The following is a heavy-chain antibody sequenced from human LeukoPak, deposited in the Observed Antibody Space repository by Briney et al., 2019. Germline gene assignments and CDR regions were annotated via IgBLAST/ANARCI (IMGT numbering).Heavy chain of an antibody. V-gene: IGHV4-61*01. D-gene: IGHD2-2*01. CDR2: IYYSGST. CDR3: ARGHCSSTSCYPIDY. J-gene: IGHJ4*02. CDR1: GGSVSSGSYY. Sequence: SETLSLTCTVSGGSVSSGSYYWSWIRQPPGKGLEWIGYIYYSGSTNYNPSLKSRVTISVDTSKNQFSLKLSSVTAADTAVYYCARGHCSSTSCYPIDYWGQGTLVTVSS.